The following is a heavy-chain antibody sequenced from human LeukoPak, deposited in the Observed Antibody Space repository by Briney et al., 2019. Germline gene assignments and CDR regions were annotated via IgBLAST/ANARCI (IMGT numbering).Heavy chain of an antibody. CDR3: ARVINDYGDYRLYYGMDV. J-gene: IGHJ6*04. Sequence: PGGSLRLSCAASGFTFSDYYMSWIRQAPGKGLEWVSYISSSSSYTNYADSVKGRFTISRDNAKNSLYLQMNSLRAEDTAVYYCARVINDYGDYRLYYGMDVWGKGTTVTVSS. D-gene: IGHD4-17*01. CDR2: ISSSSSYT. V-gene: IGHV3-11*06. CDR1: GFTFSDYY.